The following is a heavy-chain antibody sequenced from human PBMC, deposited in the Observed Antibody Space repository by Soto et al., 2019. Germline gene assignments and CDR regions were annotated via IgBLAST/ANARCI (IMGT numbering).Heavy chain of an antibody. CDR2: IYWDDVQ. Sequence: QITLRESGPTLVKPTQTLTLTCTISGFSLSTSGVGVGWIRQPPGKSLEWLALIYWDDVQRYSPSLKTRLTITKDTYRSQVVLTMTNMDPVDTATYYCAHSPCSGGTCYLFDYWGQGTLVTVSS. J-gene: IGHJ4*02. D-gene: IGHD2-15*01. V-gene: IGHV2-5*02. CDR1: GFSLSTSGVG. CDR3: AHSPCSGGTCYLFDY.